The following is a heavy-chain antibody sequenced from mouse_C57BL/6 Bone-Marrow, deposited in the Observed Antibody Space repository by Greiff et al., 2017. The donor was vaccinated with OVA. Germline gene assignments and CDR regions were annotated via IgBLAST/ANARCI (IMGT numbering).Heavy chain of an antibody. Sequence: EVQLQQSGPVLVKPGASVKMSCKASGYTFTDYYMNWVKQSHGKSLEWIGVINPYNGGTSYNQKFKGKATLTVDKSSSTAYMELNSLTSEDSAVYYCARALYYYGSSYVRWYFDVWGTGTTVTVSS. CDR2: INPYNGGT. CDR1: GYTFTDYY. J-gene: IGHJ1*03. D-gene: IGHD1-1*01. CDR3: ARALYYYGSSYVRWYFDV. V-gene: IGHV1-19*01.